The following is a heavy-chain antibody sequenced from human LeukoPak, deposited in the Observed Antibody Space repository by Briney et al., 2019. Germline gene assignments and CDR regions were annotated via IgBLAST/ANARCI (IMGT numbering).Heavy chain of an antibody. J-gene: IGHJ5*02. CDR3: AREARRIIAVAGTRPLYWFDP. CDR1: GHTFTSYG. V-gene: IGHV1-18*01. Sequence: ASVKVSCKASGHTFTSYGISWVRQAPGQGLEWMGWISAYNGNTNYAQKLQGRVTMTTDTSTSTAYMELRSLRSDDTAVYYCAREARRIIAVAGTRPLYWFDPWGQGTLVTVSS. CDR2: ISAYNGNT. D-gene: IGHD6-19*01.